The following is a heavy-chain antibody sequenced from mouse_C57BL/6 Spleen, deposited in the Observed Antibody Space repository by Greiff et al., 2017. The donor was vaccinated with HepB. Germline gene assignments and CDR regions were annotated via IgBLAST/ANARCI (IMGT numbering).Heavy chain of an antibody. CDR2: IDPSDSET. J-gene: IGHJ2*01. D-gene: IGHD1-1*01. V-gene: IGHV1-52*01. CDR3: ARDYYGSSPPFDY. Sequence: QVQLQQPGAELVRPGSSVKLSCKASGYTFTSYWMHWVKQRPIQGLEWIGNIDPSDSETHYNQKFKDKATLTVDKSSSTAYMQLSSLTSEDSAVYYCARDYYGSSPPFDYWGQGTTLTVSS. CDR1: GYTFTSYW.